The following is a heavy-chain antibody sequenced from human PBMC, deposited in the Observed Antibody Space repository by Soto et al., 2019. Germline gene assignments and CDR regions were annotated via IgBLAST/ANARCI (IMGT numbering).Heavy chain of an antibody. J-gene: IGHJ4*02. Sequence: GGSLRLSCAASGFTFSSYAMSWVRQAPGKGLEWVSAISGSGGSTYYADSVKGRFTISRDNSKNTLYLQMSSLRAEDTAVYYCAKEERYDYVWGSPNRPFDYWGQGSLVTVSS. CDR2: ISGSGGST. D-gene: IGHD3-16*01. V-gene: IGHV3-23*01. CDR1: GFTFSSYA. CDR3: AKEERYDYVWGSPNRPFDY.